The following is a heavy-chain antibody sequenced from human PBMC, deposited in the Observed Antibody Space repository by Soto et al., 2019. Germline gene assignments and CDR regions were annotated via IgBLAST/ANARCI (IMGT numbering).Heavy chain of an antibody. V-gene: IGHV4-59*01. Sequence: QVQLQESGPGLVKPSETLSLTCTVSGGSISSYYWSWIRQPPGKGLEWIGYIYYSGSTNYNPSLKNRVTISVDTSKNQFSLKLSSVTAADTAVYYCAGRIAAAFSYGMDVWGQGTTVTVSS. CDR3: AGRIAAAFSYGMDV. CDR2: IYYSGST. CDR1: GGSISSYY. J-gene: IGHJ6*02. D-gene: IGHD6-13*01.